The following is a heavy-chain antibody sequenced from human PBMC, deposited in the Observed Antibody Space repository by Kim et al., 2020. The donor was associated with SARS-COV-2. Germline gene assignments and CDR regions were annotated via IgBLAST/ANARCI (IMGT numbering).Heavy chain of an antibody. J-gene: IGHJ4*02. D-gene: IGHD6-13*01. CDR1: GFTFSSYG. CDR2: IWYDGSNK. CDR3: ARDKDSSWYFDY. Sequence: GGSLRLSCAASGFTFSSYGMHWVRQAPGKGLEWVAVIWYDGSNKYYADSVKGRFTISRDNSKNTLYLQMNNLRAEDTAVYYCARDKDSSWYFDYWGQGTLVTVSS. V-gene: IGHV3-33*01.